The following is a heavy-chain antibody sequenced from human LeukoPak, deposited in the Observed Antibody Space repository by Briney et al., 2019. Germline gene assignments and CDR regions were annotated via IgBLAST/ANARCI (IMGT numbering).Heavy chain of an antibody. CDR2: ISYSGST. CDR1: GGSISSYY. J-gene: IGHJ4*02. CDR3: ARADSFGGFFFDS. D-gene: IGHD3-10*01. Sequence: SETLSLTCTVSGGSISSYYWSWIRQPPGKGLECIGSISYSGSTYYNPSLKSRVTISVDTSKNQFSLKLSSVTAADTAVYYCARADSFGGFFFDSWGQGTLVAVSS. V-gene: IGHV4-39*01.